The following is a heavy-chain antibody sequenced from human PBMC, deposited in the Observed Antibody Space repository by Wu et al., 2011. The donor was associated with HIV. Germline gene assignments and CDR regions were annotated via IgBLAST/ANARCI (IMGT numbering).Heavy chain of an antibody. D-gene: IGHD3-10*02. CDR1: GYTLTRLS. V-gene: IGHV1-24*01. CDR3: TTFLGXDVRGHSVNYFDN. CDR2: FAPEDGKT. Sequence: QVQLIQSGAEVKKPGASVKVSCKVSGYTLTRLSMHWLRQAPGKGFEWLGGFAPEDGKTIYTQKLQGRITMTEDTFTDTAYMELSSLGSEDTAIYYCTTFLGXDVRGHSVNYFDNWGQGTLVTVSS. J-gene: IGHJ4*02.